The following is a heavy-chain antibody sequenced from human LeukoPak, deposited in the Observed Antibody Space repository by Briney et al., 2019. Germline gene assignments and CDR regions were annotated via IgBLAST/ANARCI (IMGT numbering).Heavy chain of an antibody. V-gene: IGHV3-7*03. CDR1: GFTFSSYW. Sequence: PGGSLRLSCAASGFTFSSYWMSWVRQAPGKGLEWVAKIKQDGSEKYYVDSVRGRFTISRDNAKNSLYLHMNSLTVEDTAVYYCSRDPRHNDYWGQGTLVTVSS. J-gene: IGHJ4*02. CDR2: IKQDGSEK. CDR3: SRDPRHNDY.